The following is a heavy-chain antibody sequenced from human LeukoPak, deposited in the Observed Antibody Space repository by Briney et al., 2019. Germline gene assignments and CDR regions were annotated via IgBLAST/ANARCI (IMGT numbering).Heavy chain of an antibody. CDR3: ASVIAGVTTDY. CDR1: GYTFTGYY. Sequence: ASVKVSCKASGYTFTGYYIHWVRQAPGQGLEWMGWINPNSGDTNFAQKFQGRATMTRDTSISTAYMELSRLRSDDTALYYCASVIAGVTTDYWGQGTLVTVSS. D-gene: IGHD1-26*01. J-gene: IGHJ4*02. V-gene: IGHV1-2*02. CDR2: INPNSGDT.